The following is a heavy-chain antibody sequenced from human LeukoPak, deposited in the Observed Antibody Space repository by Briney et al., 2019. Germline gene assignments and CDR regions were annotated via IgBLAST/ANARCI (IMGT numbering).Heavy chain of an antibody. Sequence: PGGSLRLSCAASGFTFSSYAMHWVRQAPGKGLEWVAIISYDGSNKYYADSVKGRFTISRDNSKNTLYLQMNSLRAEDTAVYSCAREAYCTNGVCYSDYYYYYMDVWGKGTTVTVSS. CDR1: GFTFSSYA. CDR2: ISYDGSNK. V-gene: IGHV3-30-3*01. CDR3: AREAYCTNGVCYSDYYYYYMDV. D-gene: IGHD2-8*01. J-gene: IGHJ6*03.